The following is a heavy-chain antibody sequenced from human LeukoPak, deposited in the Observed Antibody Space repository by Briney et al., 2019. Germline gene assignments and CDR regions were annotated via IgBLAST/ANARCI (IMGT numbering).Heavy chain of an antibody. CDR1: GFTFSSYS. D-gene: IGHD1-26*01. CDR2: ISSSSSYI. V-gene: IGHV3-21*04. CDR3: AKERMVGATTPGN. Sequence: PGGSLRLSCAASGFTFSSYSMNWVRQAPGKGLEWVSSISSSSSYIYYADSVKGRFTISRDNAKNSLYPQMNSLRVEDTAVYYCAKERMVGATTPGNWGQGTLVTVSS. J-gene: IGHJ4*02.